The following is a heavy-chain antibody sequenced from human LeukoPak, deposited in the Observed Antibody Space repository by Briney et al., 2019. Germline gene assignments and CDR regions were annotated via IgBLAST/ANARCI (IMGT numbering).Heavy chain of an antibody. CDR1: GGSISSYH. Sequence: SETLSLTCTVSGGSISSYHWTWIRQPPGKGLEWIGYIYHSGTTNYNPSLKSRVTISVDTSKNQFSLKLSSVTAADTAVYYCATMCRAAGGGCYYYGMDVWGQGTTVTVSS. CDR3: ATMCRAAGGGCYYYGMDV. CDR2: IYHSGTT. V-gene: IGHV4-59*12. J-gene: IGHJ6*02. D-gene: IGHD6-13*01.